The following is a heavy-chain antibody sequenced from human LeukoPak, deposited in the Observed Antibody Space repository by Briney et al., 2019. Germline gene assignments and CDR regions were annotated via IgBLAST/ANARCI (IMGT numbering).Heavy chain of an antibody. CDR1: GGSMSSYY. CDR3: ARGGYNDYFDY. J-gene: IGHJ4*02. V-gene: IGHV4-59*01. CDR2: IHYSGST. D-gene: IGHD5-24*01. Sequence: SETLSLTCTVFGGSMSSYYWSWIRQPPGKGLEWIGHIHYSGSTNYNPSLKSRVTISVDTSKNQFSLRLSSVTTTDTALYYCARGGYNDYFDYWGQGNLVTVSS.